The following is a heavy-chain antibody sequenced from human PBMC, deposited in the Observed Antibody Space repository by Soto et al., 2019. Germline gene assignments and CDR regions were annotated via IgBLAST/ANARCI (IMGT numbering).Heavy chain of an antibody. CDR2: ISGSGGST. CDR3: AKECSGRYYYYGMDV. D-gene: IGHD2-15*01. V-gene: IGHV3-23*01. CDR1: GFTFSSYA. J-gene: IGHJ6*01. Sequence: GGSLRLSCAASGFTFSSYAMSWVRQAPGKGLEWVSAISGSGGSTYYADSVKGRFTISRDNSKKTLYLQMNSLRAQDTGVYYCAKECSGRYYYYGMDVWGQGNTVTVPS.